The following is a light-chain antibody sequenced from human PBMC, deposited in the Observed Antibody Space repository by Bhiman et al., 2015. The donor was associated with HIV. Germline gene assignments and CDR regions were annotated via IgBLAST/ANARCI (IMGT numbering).Light chain of an antibody. J-gene: IGLJ1*01. V-gene: IGLV1-40*01. CDR3: QAWDGNTEV. CDR2: DNN. CDR1: ASNIGAGYD. Sequence: QSVLTQPPSVSGAPGQRVTISCTGSASNIGAGYDVHWYQHLPGTAPKLLIYDNNNRPSGVPDRFSGSKSGTSASLAITGLQADDESDYYCQAWDGNTEVFGTGTKVTVL.